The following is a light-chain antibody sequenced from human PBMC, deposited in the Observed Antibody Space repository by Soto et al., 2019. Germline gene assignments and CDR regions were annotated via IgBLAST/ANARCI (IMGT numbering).Light chain of an antibody. CDR1: SSDIGGYNY. J-gene: IGLJ2*01. V-gene: IGLV2-14*01. CDR3: SSYASTTLLV. Sequence: QSALTQPASVSGSPGQSITISCTGTSSDIGGYNYVSWYQQHPGKVPKLMIYEVSNRPSGVSNRFSGSKSGNTASLTISGLQAEDEADYYCSSYASTTLLVFGGGTKLTV. CDR2: EVS.